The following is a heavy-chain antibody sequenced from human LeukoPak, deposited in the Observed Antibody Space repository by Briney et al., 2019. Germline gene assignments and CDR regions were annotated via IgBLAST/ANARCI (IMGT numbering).Heavy chain of an antibody. V-gene: IGHV1-69*05. J-gene: IGHJ4*02. CDR2: VIPIFGTA. D-gene: IGHD1-26*01. CDR3: ARDSGSYYERFDY. Sequence: GASVKVSCKASGGTFSSYAISWVRQAPGQGLEWMGGVIPIFGTANYAQKFQGGVTITTDESTSTAYMELSSLRSEDTAVYYCARDSGSYYERFDYWGQGTLVTVSS. CDR1: GGTFSSYA.